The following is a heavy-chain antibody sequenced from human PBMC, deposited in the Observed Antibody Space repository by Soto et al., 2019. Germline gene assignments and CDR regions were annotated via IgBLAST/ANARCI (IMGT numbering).Heavy chain of an antibody. CDR2: IWYDGSNK. CDR1: GFTFSSYG. V-gene: IGHV3-33*01. Sequence: PGGSLRLSCAASGFTFSSYGMHWVRQAPGKGLEWVAVIWYDGSNKYYADSVKGRFTISRDNSKNTLYLQMNSLRAEDTAVYYCARAHSPRSIAAWGVGYWGQGTLVTVSS. CDR3: ARAHSPRSIAAWGVGY. J-gene: IGHJ4*02. D-gene: IGHD6-6*01.